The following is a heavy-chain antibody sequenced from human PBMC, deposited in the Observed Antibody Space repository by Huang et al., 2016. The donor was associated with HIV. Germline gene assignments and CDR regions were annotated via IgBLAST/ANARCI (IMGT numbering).Heavy chain of an antibody. J-gene: IGHJ4*02. CDR2: IADDGSSK. CDR1: GFTFSDFG. CDR3: AKDHVGIGHDLEY. V-gene: IGHV3-30*18. Sequence: QVQLVESGGGVVQPGRSLRLSCAASGFTFSDFGMHWVRQAPGKGLEWVAMIADDGSSKHLGDSVKGRFTISRDNSQNALYLKMNSLRPEDTAVYYCAKDHVGIGHDLEYWGQGILVTVSS. D-gene: IGHD3-16*01.